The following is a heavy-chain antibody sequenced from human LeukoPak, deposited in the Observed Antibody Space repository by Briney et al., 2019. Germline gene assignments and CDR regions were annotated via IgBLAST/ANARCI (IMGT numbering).Heavy chain of an antibody. CDR1: GYSFTNYW. D-gene: IGHD1-26*01. V-gene: IGHV5-51*01. Sequence: GESLKISCKASGYSFTNYWIGWVRQMPGKGLEWMGIIYPGDSDTTYSPSFQGQVTISADKSISTAYLQWSSLKASDTAMYYCARGWELLAFDYWGQGTLVTVSS. CDR2: IYPGDSDT. J-gene: IGHJ4*02. CDR3: ARGWELLAFDY.